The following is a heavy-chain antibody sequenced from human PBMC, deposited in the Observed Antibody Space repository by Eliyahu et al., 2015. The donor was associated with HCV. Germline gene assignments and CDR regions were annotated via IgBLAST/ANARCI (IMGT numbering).Heavy chain of an antibody. CDR3: ARLGYSSSCNDY. CDR2: IKQDGSVK. D-gene: IGHD6-6*01. V-gene: IGHV3-7*01. J-gene: IGHJ4*02. CDR1: GFTFSSYW. Sequence: EVQLVESGGGLVQPGGSLRLSCAASGFTFSSYWMTWVRQAPGKGVEWVANIKQDGSVKYYVXSVKGRFTISRDNAKNSVYLQMNSLRAEDTAVYYCARLGYSSSCNDYWGQGTLVTVSS.